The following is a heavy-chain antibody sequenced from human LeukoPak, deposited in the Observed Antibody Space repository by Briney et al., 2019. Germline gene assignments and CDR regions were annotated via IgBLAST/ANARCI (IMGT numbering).Heavy chain of an antibody. CDR2: ISDDGRRK. Sequence: PGGSLRLSCAAAGFSFISYGMHWVRQAPGKGLEWVGVISDDGRRKDYADSGKGRFTISRENSTDTLYLKMNSLRAEDTAVYYCAKRPSDSGDYVSYFDYWGQGTLVTVSS. V-gene: IGHV3-30*18. D-gene: IGHD4-17*01. CDR1: GFSFISYG. J-gene: IGHJ4*02. CDR3: AKRPSDSGDYVSYFDY.